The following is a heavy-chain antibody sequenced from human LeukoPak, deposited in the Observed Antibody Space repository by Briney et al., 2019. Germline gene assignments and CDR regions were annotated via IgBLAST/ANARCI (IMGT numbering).Heavy chain of an antibody. CDR3: ARAPGLSSTSSDYYYYMDV. Sequence: ASVTVSCTASGYTFSRHGLSWVRQAPGQGLEWMGWISAYNGNTYYAQKLQGRVTMTTDTSTSTAYMELRSLRSDDTAVYYCARAPGLSSTSSDYYYYMDVWGKGTTVTVSS. CDR1: GYTFSRHG. CDR2: ISAYNGNT. V-gene: IGHV1-18*01. D-gene: IGHD2-2*01. J-gene: IGHJ6*03.